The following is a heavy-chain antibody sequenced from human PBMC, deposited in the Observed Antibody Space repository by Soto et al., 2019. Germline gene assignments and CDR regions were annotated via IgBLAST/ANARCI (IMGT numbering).Heavy chain of an antibody. CDR2: IWYDGSNK. J-gene: IGHJ4*02. CDR1: GFTFSSYG. V-gene: IGHV3-33*01. CDR3: ARDSAHYILTGPLDY. D-gene: IGHD3-9*01. Sequence: GGSLRLSCAASGFTFSSYGMHWVRQAPGKGLEWVAVIWYDGSNKYYADSVKGRFTLSRDNSKNTLHLQMNSLRAEDTAVYYCARDSAHYILTGPLDYWGQGTLVSVSS.